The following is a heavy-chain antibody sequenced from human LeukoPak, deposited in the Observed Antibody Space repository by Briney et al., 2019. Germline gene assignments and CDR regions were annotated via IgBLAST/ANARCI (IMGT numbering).Heavy chain of an antibody. CDR3: ARGRGYCTGVSCAIDY. J-gene: IGHJ4*02. V-gene: IGHV3-48*03. CDR2: IRSSGNST. Sequence: PGGSLRLSCAASGFTFSSYEMNWVRQAPGKGLEWVSYIRSSGNSTYYADSVKGRFTISRDNAKNSVFLHLNSLRGDDTAVYYCARGRGYCTGVSCAIDYWGQGTLVTVSS. D-gene: IGHD2-8*02. CDR1: GFTFSSYE.